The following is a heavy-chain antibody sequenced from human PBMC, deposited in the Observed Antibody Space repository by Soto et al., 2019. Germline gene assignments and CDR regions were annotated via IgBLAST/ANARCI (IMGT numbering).Heavy chain of an antibody. CDR1: GFSLANCP. Sequence: GGSLRLSCVASGFSLANCPMNWVRQTPGKGLEWISYSSPRGDTIYYADSVEGRFTISRDNARNSLSLHMSSLRDEDSALYYCAKGPHTNVGWPYYFESWGQGVPVTVSS. CDR2: SSPRGDTI. V-gene: IGHV3-48*02. CDR3: AKGPHTNVGWPYYFES. D-gene: IGHD6-19*01. J-gene: IGHJ4*02.